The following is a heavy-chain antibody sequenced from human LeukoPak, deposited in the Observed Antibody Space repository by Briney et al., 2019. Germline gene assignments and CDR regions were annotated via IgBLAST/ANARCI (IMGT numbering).Heavy chain of an antibody. V-gene: IGHV3-53*01. CDR3: ARQTGASTNFDN. CDR1: GFTVSSSY. CDR2: IYSDDTT. Sequence: PGGSLRLSFAASGFTVSSSYISWVRQAPGKGLEWVSAIYSDDTTYYANSVKGRFTISRDSSKNMLFLLMNSLRAEDTAIYHCARQTGASTNFDNWGQGTLVTVSS. J-gene: IGHJ4*02. D-gene: IGHD2-2*01.